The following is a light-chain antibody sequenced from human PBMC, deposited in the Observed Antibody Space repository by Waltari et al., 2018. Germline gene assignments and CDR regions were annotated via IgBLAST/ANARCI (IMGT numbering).Light chain of an antibody. J-gene: IGKJ1*01. Sequence: EIVLPQSPGPLSLSSGASATLSCRTSQSISKYLAWYQQKPGQAPRLLIYHASSRATGIPDRFSGSGSGTDFSLTISRLEPEDFAVYYCQHYVTLPVTFGQGTKVEIK. CDR3: QHYVTLPVT. CDR2: HAS. V-gene: IGKV3-20*01. CDR1: QSISKY.